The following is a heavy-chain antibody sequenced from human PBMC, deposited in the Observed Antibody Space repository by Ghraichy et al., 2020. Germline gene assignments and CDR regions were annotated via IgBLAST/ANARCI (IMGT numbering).Heavy chain of an antibody. CDR2: ISGSGGST. CDR3: AKGYCSSTSCYKGRKDAFDI. D-gene: IGHD2-2*02. Sequence: LSLTCAASGFTFSSYAMSWVRQAPGKGLEWVSAISGSGGSTYYADSVKGRFTISRDNSKNTLYLQMNSLRAEDTAVYYCAKGYCSSTSCYKGRKDAFDIWGQGTMVTVSS. V-gene: IGHV3-23*01. CDR1: GFTFSSYA. J-gene: IGHJ3*02.